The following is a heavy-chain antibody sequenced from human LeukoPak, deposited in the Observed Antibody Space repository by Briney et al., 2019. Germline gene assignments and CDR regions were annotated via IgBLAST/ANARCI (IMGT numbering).Heavy chain of an antibody. J-gene: IGHJ4*02. CDR3: TRESGAFSPFGF. CDR2: ISLTGLT. V-gene: IGHV4-4*02. Sequence: SETLSLTCGVSGXSISNTNWWSWVRPPPGQGLEWIGEISLTGLTHYNPSLESRVTVSLDKSKNQLSLNLTSVTAADTAIYYCTRESGAFSPFGFWGQGTLVTVSS. D-gene: IGHD1-26*01. CDR1: GXSISNTNW.